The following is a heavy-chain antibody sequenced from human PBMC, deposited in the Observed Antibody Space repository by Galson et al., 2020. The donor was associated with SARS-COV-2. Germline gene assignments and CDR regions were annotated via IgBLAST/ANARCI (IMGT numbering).Heavy chain of an antibody. CDR3: GTAGDY. D-gene: IGHD3-10*01. V-gene: IGHV3-7*01. Sequence: TGGSLRLSCVASGFTFTSFWMSWVRQTPGKGLEWVAHIKEDGTEKFYVDSVKGRFTVSRDNAKNSVYLQMNSLRVEDTAVYYCGTAGDYWGQGALVTVSS. J-gene: IGHJ4*02. CDR1: GFTFTSFW. CDR2: IKEDGTEK.